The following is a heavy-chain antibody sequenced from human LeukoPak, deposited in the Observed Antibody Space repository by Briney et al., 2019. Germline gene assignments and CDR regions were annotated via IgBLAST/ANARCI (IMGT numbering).Heavy chain of an antibody. V-gene: IGHV1-8*01. J-gene: IGHJ4*02. CDR1: GYTFTSYD. D-gene: IGHD3-22*01. Sequence: ASVKVSCKASGYTFTSYDINWVRQATGQGLEWMGWMNPNSGNTGCAQKFQGRVTMTRNTSISTAYMELSSLRSEDTAVYYCARHYYDSSGYYEQSEFDYWGQGTLVTVSS. CDR2: MNPNSGNT. CDR3: ARHYYDSSGYYEQSEFDY.